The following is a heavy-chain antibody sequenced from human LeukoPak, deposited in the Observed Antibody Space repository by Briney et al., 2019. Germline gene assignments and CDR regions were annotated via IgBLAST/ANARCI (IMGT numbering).Heavy chain of an antibody. CDR2: LNQDGSVQ. CDR3: ARDHNVADV. V-gene: IGHV3-7*01. CDR1: GFTFSHYW. Sequence: GGSLRLSCEASGFTFSHYWMTWYRQAPGKGLEWVANLNQDGSVQAYGDSVRGRFTISRDNAKNSVYIQMSSLRVEDTATYYCARDHNVADVWGQGTMVTVSS. J-gene: IGHJ3*01. D-gene: IGHD2-8*01.